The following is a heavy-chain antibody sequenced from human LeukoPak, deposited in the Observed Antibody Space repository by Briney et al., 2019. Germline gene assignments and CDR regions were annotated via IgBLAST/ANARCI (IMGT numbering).Heavy chain of an antibody. D-gene: IGHD3-3*01. V-gene: IGHV4-59*01. J-gene: IGHJ4*02. CDR2: IYYSGST. Sequence: SETLSLTCTVSGGSISSYYWSWIRQPPGKGLEWIGYIYYSGSTNYNPSLKSRVTISVDTSKNQFSLKLSSVTAADTAVYYCASHRITIFGVVSSYFDYWGQGTLVTVSS. CDR3: ASHRITIFGVVSSYFDY. CDR1: GGSISSYY.